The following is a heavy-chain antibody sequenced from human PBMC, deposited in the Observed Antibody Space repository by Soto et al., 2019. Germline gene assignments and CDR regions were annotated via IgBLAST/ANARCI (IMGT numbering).Heavy chain of an antibody. CDR1: GFTFSSYG. V-gene: IGHV3-33*01. D-gene: IGHD3-10*01. Sequence: VGSLRLSCAASGFTFSSYGMHWVRQAPGKGLEWVAVIWYDGSNKYYADSVKGRFTISRDNSKNTLYLQMNSLRAEDTAVYYCARDDYGSGSPHISNYFDYWGQGTLVTVSS. CDR3: ARDDYGSGSPHISNYFDY. J-gene: IGHJ4*02. CDR2: IWYDGSNK.